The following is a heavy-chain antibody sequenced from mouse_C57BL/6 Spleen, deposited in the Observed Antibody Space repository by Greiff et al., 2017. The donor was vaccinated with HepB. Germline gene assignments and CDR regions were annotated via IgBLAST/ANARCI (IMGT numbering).Heavy chain of an antibody. CDR3: VRKNLLRRPCFDY. CDR1: GYTFTSYW. J-gene: IGHJ2*01. D-gene: IGHD1-1*01. V-gene: IGHV1-55*01. CDR2: IYPGSGST. Sequence: QVQLQQPGAELVKSGASVKMSCKASGYTFTSYWITWVKQRPGQGLEWIGDIYPGSGSTNYNEKFKSKATLTVDTSSSTAYMQLSSLTSEDSAVYYCVRKNLLRRPCFDYWGQGTTLTVSS.